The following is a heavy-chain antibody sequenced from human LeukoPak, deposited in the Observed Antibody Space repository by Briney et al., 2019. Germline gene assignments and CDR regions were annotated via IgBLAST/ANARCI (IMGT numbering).Heavy chain of an antibody. V-gene: IGHV3-53*01. CDR1: GFTVSSNY. CDR2: IYSGGST. J-gene: IGHJ2*01. CDR3: ARGASYRSNSRGYYYDWYFDL. Sequence: GGSLRLSCAASGFTVSSNYMSWVRQAPGKGLECVSVIYSGGSTYYADSVKGRFTISRDNAKNTLYLQLNSLRVEDTAVYFCARGASYRSNSRGYYYDWYFDLWGRGTLVSVSS. D-gene: IGHD3-22*01.